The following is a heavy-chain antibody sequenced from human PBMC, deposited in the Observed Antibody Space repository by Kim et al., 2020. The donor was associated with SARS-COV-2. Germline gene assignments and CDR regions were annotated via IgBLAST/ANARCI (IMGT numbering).Heavy chain of an antibody. CDR3: ARLSHTMIVVEH. CDR2: IYYSGNN. CDR1: GDSINSGNNY. Sequence: SETLSLTCTVSGDSINSGNNYWGWVRQPPGKGLEWIGSIYYSGNNYYNPSLKSRVTISVDTSKNQFSLRLSSVTAADTAVYFCARLSHTMIVVEHWGQGT. J-gene: IGHJ1*01. D-gene: IGHD3-22*01. V-gene: IGHV4-39*07.